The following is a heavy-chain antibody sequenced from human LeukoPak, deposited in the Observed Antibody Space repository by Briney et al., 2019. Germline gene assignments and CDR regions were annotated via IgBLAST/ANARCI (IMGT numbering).Heavy chain of an antibody. CDR1: GYTFTSYG. CDR2: ISAYNGNT. Sequence: ASVKVSCKASGYTFTSYGIRWVRQAPGQGLEWMGWISAYNGNTNYAQKLQGRVTMTTDTSTSTAYMELRSLRSDDTAVYYCARDFGSGSYYRFDYWGQGTLVTVSS. J-gene: IGHJ4*02. CDR3: ARDFGSGSYYRFDY. D-gene: IGHD3-10*01. V-gene: IGHV1-18*01.